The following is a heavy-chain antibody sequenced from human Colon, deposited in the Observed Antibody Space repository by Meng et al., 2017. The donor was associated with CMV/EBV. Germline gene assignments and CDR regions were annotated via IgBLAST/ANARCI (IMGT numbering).Heavy chain of an antibody. CDR2: IRHDETSK. CDR1: GFSLSNYG. V-gene: IGHV3-30*02. J-gene: IGHJ5*02. D-gene: IGHD1-1*01. CDR3: AKGRAANDWNDVDA. Sequence: GESLKISCAIFGFSLSNYGMHWVRQVPGKGLEWVAFIRHDETSKYYGEAVRGRFTISRDTSKNTVDLLMTSLRPGDTALYYCAKGRAANDWNDVDAWGQGTLVTVSS.